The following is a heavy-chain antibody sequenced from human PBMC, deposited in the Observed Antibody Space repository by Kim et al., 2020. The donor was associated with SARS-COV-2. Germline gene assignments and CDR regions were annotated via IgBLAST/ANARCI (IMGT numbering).Heavy chain of an antibody. CDR2: IYPDDSDT. CDR1: GYSFTSYW. CDR3: ARGVVDTAMFPGWFVA. D-gene: IGHD5-18*01. V-gene: IGHV5-51*01. Sequence: GESLKISCKGSGYSFTSYWIGWVRQMPGKGLEWMGIIYPDDSDTRYSPSFQGQVTISADKSISTAYLQWSSLKASDTAMYYCARGVVDTAMFPGWFVAWGEGTLVTASS. J-gene: IGHJ5*02.